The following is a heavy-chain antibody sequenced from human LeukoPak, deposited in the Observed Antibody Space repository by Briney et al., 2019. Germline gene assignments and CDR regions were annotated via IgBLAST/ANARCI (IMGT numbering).Heavy chain of an antibody. Sequence: GGSLRPSCAASGFTVSSSYMSWVRQAPGKGLEWVSLIYSGGSTHYAASVKGRFTISRDTSKNTLYLQMNSLSAEDTALYYCARDIRDSSGYYYYFDNWGQGTLVTVSS. CDR1: GFTVSSSY. V-gene: IGHV3-66*02. CDR2: IYSGGST. J-gene: IGHJ4*02. CDR3: ARDIRDSSGYYYYFDN. D-gene: IGHD3-22*01.